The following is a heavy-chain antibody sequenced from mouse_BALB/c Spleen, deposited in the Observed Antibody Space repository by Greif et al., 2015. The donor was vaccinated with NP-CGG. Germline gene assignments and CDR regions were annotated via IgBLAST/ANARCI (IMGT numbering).Heavy chain of an antibody. CDR2: ISSGGGST. D-gene: IGHD2-4*01. CDR1: GFAFSSYG. J-gene: IGHJ4*01. V-gene: IGHV5-12-1*01. Sequence: EVKVVESGGGLVKPGGSLKLSCAASGFAFSSYGMSWVRQTPEKRLEWVAYISSGGGSTYYPDTVKGRFTISRDNAKNTLYLQMSSLKSEDTAMYYCARRDYYDSSMGYWGQGTSVTVSS. CDR3: ARRDYYDSSMGY.